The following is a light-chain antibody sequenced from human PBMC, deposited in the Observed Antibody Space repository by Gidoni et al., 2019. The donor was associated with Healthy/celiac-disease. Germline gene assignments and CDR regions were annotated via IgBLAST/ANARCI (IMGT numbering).Light chain of an antibody. CDR1: SSDVGGYNY. Sequence: QSALPQPASVSGSPGQSITISCTGTSSDVGGYNYVSWYQQHPGKAPKLMIYEVSNRPSGVSNRFSGSKSGSTASLTISGLQAEDEADYYCSSYTCSYNNVFGTGTKVTVL. CDR2: EVS. CDR3: SSYTCSYNNV. V-gene: IGLV2-14*01. J-gene: IGLJ1*01.